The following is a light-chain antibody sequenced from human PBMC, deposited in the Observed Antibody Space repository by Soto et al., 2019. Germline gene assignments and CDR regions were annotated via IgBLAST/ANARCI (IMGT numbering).Light chain of an antibody. J-gene: IGKJ1*01. CDR3: QQRSNWPPTWT. Sequence: MVMTQSPATLSVSPGERATLSCRASQSVSSNFLAWYQQKPGQAPRLLIYDASNRATGIPARFSGSGSGTDFTLTISSLEPEDFAVYYCQQRSNWPPTWTFGQGTKADIK. V-gene: IGKV3-11*01. CDR2: DAS. CDR1: QSVSSN.